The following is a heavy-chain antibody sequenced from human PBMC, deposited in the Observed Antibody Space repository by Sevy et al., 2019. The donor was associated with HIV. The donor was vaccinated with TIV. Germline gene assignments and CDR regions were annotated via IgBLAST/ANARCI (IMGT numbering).Heavy chain of an antibody. V-gene: IGHV3-9*03. Sequence: GGSLRLSCAASGFTFNDYAMNWVRQAPGKGLEWVSGISWNGRSLAYADSVKGRFTISRDNAKNSLYLQMNNLRVEDMALYCCAKGRDGSGRYYKGGMDVWGQGTSVTVSS. D-gene: IGHD3-10*01. CDR2: ISWNGRSL. CDR1: GFTFNDYA. CDR3: AKGRDGSGRYYKGGMDV. J-gene: IGHJ6*02.